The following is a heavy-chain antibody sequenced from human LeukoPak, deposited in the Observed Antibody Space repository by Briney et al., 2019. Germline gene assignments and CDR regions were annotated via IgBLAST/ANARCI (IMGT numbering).Heavy chain of an antibody. V-gene: IGHV4-59*01. CDR1: GGSISSYY. CDR2: IYYSGST. CDR3: ARAYYDSWSGYFDY. D-gene: IGHD3-3*01. Sequence: PSETLSLTCTVSGGSISSYYWSWIRQPPGKGLEWIGYIYYSGSTNYNPSLKSRVTISVDTSKNQFSLKLSSVTAADTAVYYCARAYYDSWSGYFDYWGQGTLVTVSS. J-gene: IGHJ4*02.